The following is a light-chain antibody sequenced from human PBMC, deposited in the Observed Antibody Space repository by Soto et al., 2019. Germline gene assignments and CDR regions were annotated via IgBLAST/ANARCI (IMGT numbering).Light chain of an antibody. J-gene: IGKJ4*01. CDR1: QSISSW. CDR2: KAS. V-gene: IGKV1-5*03. CDR3: QQYNNWPPLT. Sequence: DIQMTQSPSTLSASVGDRVTITCRASQSISSWLAWYQQKPGKAPKVLIYKASSLESGVPSRFSGSGSVTEFTLTISSLQPDDFATYYCQQYNNWPPLTFGGGTKVEIK.